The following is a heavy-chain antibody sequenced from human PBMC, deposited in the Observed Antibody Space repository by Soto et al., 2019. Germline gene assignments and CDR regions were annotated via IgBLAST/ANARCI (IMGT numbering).Heavy chain of an antibody. Sequence: ASVKVSCKVSDHSFTGYHISWVRQAPGQGLEWMAYVSGYNGKIDYGQKFQGRVTVTTDTSTNTVSVELTSLQSDDTAVYYCASSPNYGHFDYWGKGTQVT. CDR3: ASSPNYGHFDY. CDR2: VSGYNGKI. CDR1: DHSFTGYH. D-gene: IGHD3-10*01. J-gene: IGHJ4*02. V-gene: IGHV1-18*01.